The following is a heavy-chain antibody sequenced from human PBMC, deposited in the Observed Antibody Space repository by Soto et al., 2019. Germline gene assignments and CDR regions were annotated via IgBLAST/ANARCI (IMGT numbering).Heavy chain of an antibody. CDR3: VREGRGLGIGFDH. Sequence: GGSLRLSCAAAGFNVSDNYMGWVRQAPGKGLEWVSSFFTGGSTDYADSVKGRFTISRDDSKNTVYLQTNSLRAEDTAVYFCVREGRGLGIGFDHWGQGTLVTVSS. V-gene: IGHV3-53*01. CDR2: FFTGGST. J-gene: IGHJ4*02. D-gene: IGHD6-19*01. CDR1: GFNVSDNY.